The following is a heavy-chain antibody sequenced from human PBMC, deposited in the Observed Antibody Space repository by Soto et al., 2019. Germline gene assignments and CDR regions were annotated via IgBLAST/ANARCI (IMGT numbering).Heavy chain of an antibody. J-gene: IGHJ4*02. CDR1: GGTFNSYL. V-gene: IGHV1-69*06. CDR2: IIPAFGTA. Sequence: AAVKVSCKTSGGTFNSYLIDWVRQAPGQGLEWMGGIIPAFGTAKYAQKFQGRVTITADKSTTTAYMELRTLTSEDTAVYYCARGLDQPPVGLYFDTWGQGTLVTVSS. D-gene: IGHD2-2*01. CDR3: ARGLDQPPVGLYFDT.